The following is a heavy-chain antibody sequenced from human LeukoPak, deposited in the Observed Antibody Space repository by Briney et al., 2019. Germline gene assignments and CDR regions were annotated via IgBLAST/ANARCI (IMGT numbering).Heavy chain of an antibody. D-gene: IGHD6-13*01. Sequence: GGSLRLSCSASGFTFSSFAMHWVRQAPGKGLEYISAITTNGGSTYYVDSVRGRFAISRDNSKNTVYLQLSSLRAEDTAVYYCVKVAAAGIGAFDIWGQGTMVTVSS. V-gene: IGHV3-64D*06. CDR3: VKVAAAGIGAFDI. CDR2: ITTNGGST. CDR1: GFTFSSFA. J-gene: IGHJ3*02.